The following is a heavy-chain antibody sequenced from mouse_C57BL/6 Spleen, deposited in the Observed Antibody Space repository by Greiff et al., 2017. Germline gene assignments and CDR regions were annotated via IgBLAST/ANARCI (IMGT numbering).Heavy chain of an antibody. V-gene: IGHV1-50*01. CDR2: IDPSDSYT. Sequence: QVQLQQPGAELVKPGASVKLSCKASGYTFTSYWMQWVKQRPGQGLEWIGEIDPSDSYTNYNEKFKGKATLTVDTSSSTAYMQLSSLTSEDSAVYYCARGLPGDYAMDYWGQGTSVTVSS. D-gene: IGHD2-4*01. CDR1: GYTFTSYW. J-gene: IGHJ4*01. CDR3: ARGLPGDYAMDY.